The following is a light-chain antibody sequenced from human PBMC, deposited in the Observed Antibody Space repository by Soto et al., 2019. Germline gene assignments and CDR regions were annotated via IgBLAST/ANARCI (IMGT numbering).Light chain of an antibody. CDR3: QKYNSAPSIT. CDR1: QGISNY. J-gene: IGKJ5*01. CDR2: AAS. V-gene: IGKV1-27*01. Sequence: DIQMTQSPSSLSASVGDRVTITCRASQGISNYLAWYQQKPGKVPKLLIYAASTLQSGVPSRFSGSGSGTDFTLTSSSLQPEDVATYYCQKYNSAPSITFGQGTRLEI.